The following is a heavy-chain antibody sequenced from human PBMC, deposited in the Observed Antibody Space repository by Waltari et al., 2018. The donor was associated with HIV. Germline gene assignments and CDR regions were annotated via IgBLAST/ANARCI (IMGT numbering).Heavy chain of an antibody. J-gene: IGHJ4*02. D-gene: IGHD3-3*01. CDR2: LIRSDLET. V-gene: IGHV3-23*05. CDR1: DFNVTTYD. Sequence: EVQLSESGGGLVQPGESLRLSCVGSDFNVTTYDMAWVRQTPGRGLHWISSLIRSDLETYYADSVKARFSVSRDDAENTLHLHMDRLTVDDTALYYCVRVAATASAPFDLWGQGTLVTVSS. CDR3: VRVAATASAPFDL.